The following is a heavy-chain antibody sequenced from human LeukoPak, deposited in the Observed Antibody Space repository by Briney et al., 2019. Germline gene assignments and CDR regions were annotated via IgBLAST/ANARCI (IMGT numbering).Heavy chain of an antibody. CDR1: GYSFTSYW. J-gene: IGHJ4*02. Sequence: GESLKISCKGSGYSFTSYWIGWVRQMPGKGLEWMGIIYPGDSDTRYSPSFQGQVTISADNSISTAYLQWNSLKASDTAMYYCARVPGGSDGYNFVDYWGQGTLVTVSS. D-gene: IGHD5-24*01. CDR2: IYPGDSDT. V-gene: IGHV5-51*01. CDR3: ARVPGGSDGYNFVDY.